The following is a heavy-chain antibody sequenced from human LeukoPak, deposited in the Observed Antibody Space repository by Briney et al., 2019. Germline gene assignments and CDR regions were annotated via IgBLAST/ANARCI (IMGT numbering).Heavy chain of an antibody. J-gene: IGHJ6*03. CDR1: GGSFSGPY. V-gene: IGHV4-59*11. D-gene: IGHD3-16*01. CDR2: VYYSGST. Sequence: SETLSLTCTVSGGSFSGPYWSWVRQPPGKGLEWIGDVYYSGSTHQNPSLKSRVTISVDTSKNQFSLKLRSVTAADTAVYYCARVMGDLASLYHMDVWGKGTTVTVSS. CDR3: ARVMGDLASLYHMDV.